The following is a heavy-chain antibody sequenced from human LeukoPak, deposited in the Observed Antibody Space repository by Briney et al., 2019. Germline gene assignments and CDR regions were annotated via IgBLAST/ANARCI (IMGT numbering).Heavy chain of an antibody. D-gene: IGHD5-18*01. Sequence: PSETLSLTCAVSGGSISSGGYSWSWIRQPPGKGLEWIGYIYHSGSTYYNPSLKSRVTISVDRSKNQFSPKLSSVTAADTAVYYCARVGIQLWLRGAFDIWGQGTMVTVSS. V-gene: IGHV4-30-2*01. CDR2: IYHSGST. J-gene: IGHJ3*02. CDR1: GGSISSGGYS. CDR3: ARVGIQLWLRGAFDI.